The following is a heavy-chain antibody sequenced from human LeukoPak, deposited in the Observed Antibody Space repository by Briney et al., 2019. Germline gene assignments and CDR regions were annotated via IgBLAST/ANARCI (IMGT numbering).Heavy chain of an antibody. J-gene: IGHJ4*02. CDR3: AREVVHEFLSGYYLDY. CDR1: GGTFSSYA. Sequence: GASVKVSCKASGGTFSSYAISWVRQAPGQGLEWMGGIIPIFGTANYAQKFQGRVTITADESTSTAYMELSSLRSEDTAVYYCAREVVHEFLSGYYLDYWGQGTLVTVSS. CDR2: IIPIFGTA. V-gene: IGHV1-69*13. D-gene: IGHD3-3*01.